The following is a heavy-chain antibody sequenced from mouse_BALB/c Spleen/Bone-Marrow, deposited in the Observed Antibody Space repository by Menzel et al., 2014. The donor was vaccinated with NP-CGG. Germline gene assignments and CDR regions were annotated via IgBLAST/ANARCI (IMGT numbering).Heavy chain of an antibody. CDR2: IYPGGGNT. Sequence: LQQSGSELVRPGASVKLSCKASGYTFTSYWVHWVKQRHGQGLEWIGNIYPGGGNTNYDENFKSKGTLTVDTSSSTAYMHLSSLTSEDSAVYYCTRGGSNPFAYWGQGTRVTVSA. V-gene: IGHV1S22*01. J-gene: IGHJ3*01. D-gene: IGHD1-1*01. CDR3: TRGGSNPFAY. CDR1: GYTFTSYW.